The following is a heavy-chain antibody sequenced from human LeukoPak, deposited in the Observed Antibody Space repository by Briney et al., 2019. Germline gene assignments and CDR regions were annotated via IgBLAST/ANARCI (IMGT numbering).Heavy chain of an antibody. CDR2: IYHSGST. Sequence: SETLSLTCTVSGYSISSGYYWGWIRQPPGKGLGWIGSIYHSGSTYYNPSLKSRVTISVDTSKNQFSLKLSSVTAADTAVYYCARAGYYDFWSGYYLGFDYWGQGTLVTVSS. V-gene: IGHV4-38-2*02. D-gene: IGHD3-3*01. CDR3: ARAGYYDFWSGYYLGFDY. CDR1: GYSISSGYY. J-gene: IGHJ4*02.